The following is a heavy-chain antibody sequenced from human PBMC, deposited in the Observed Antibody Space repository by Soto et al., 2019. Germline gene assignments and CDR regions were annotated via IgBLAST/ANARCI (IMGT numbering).Heavy chain of an antibody. CDR3: ARHPSYWFAGGNCQYRLDY. D-gene: IGHD2-21*01. V-gene: IGHV5-51*01. J-gene: IGHJ4*02. CDR1: GYNFGNSW. Sequence: PGESLKISCKVSGYNFGNSWIAWVRQTPGKGLEYMGIIFPGDSDTRYSPSFQGQVTISADKSISTAYLQWSSLRASDTALYYCARHPSYWFAGGNCQYRLDYWGQGTQVTVSS. CDR2: IFPGDSDT.